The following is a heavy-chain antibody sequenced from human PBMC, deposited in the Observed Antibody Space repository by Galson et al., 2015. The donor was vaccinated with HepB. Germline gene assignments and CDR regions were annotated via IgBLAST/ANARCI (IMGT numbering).Heavy chain of an antibody. CDR3: ARAVIASADKGPDYYYMDI. J-gene: IGHJ6*03. D-gene: IGHD3-16*02. CDR1: GFTFSDYA. CDR2: IAYDGGHK. V-gene: IGHV3-33*05. Sequence: SLRLSCAASGFTFSDYAKHWVRQAPGKGLEWVAVIAYDGGHKNYADSVKGRFTISRDNSRNTLYLQMNSLRADDTALYSCARAVIASADKGPDYYYMDIWSKGTTVTVFS.